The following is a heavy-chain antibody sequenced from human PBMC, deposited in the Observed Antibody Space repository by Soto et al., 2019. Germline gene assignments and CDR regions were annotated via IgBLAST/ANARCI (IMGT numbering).Heavy chain of an antibody. CDR3: ARGARSTDESEDHYTPYDF. J-gene: IGHJ4*02. Sequence: ASVKVSCKASGFTFTSSAVQWVRQARGQSLEWIGWIVVDNGKTNYIQSLQDRVTMTTDISTSTAYMELRSLTFDDTAVYYCARGARSTDESEDHYTPYDFWGQGAQVTVSS. CDR2: IVVDNGKT. V-gene: IGHV1-58*01. D-gene: IGHD1-1*01. CDR1: GFTFTSSA.